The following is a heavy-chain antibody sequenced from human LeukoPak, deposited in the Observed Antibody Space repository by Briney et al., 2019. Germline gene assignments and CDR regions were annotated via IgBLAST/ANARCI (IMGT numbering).Heavy chain of an antibody. Sequence: PGGSLRLSCAASGFTFSSCWMSWVRQAPGKGLEWVANIKQDGSEKYYVDSVKGRFTISRDNAKNSLYLQMNSLRAEDTAVYYCARDHYDFWSGYYSWGQGTLVSVSS. V-gene: IGHV3-7*01. CDR3: ARDHYDFWSGYYS. CDR1: GFTFSSCW. CDR2: IKQDGSEK. D-gene: IGHD3-3*01. J-gene: IGHJ4*02.